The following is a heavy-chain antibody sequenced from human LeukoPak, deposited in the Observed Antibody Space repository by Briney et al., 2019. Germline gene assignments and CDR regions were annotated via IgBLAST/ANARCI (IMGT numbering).Heavy chain of an antibody. Sequence: SETLSLTCAVYGGSLSGYYWSWIRQPPGKGLEWIGEINHSGSTNYNPSLKSRVTISVDTSKNQFSLKLSSVTAADTAVYYCARGGYYDSSGPFDYWGQGTLVTVSS. CDR2: INHSGST. D-gene: IGHD3-22*01. V-gene: IGHV4-34*01. CDR1: GGSLSGYY. J-gene: IGHJ4*02. CDR3: ARGGYYDSSGPFDY.